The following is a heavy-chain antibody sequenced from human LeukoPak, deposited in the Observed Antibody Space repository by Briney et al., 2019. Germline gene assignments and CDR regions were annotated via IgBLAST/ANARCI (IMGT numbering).Heavy chain of an antibody. Sequence: PGGSLRLSCAASGFTFSSYEMNWVRQAPGKGLEWVSYISSSGSTIYYADSVKGRFTISRDNAKNSLYLQMNSLRAEDTAVYYCAPLEQLVVDYWGQGTLVTVSS. CDR3: APLEQLVVDY. CDR2: ISSSGSTI. J-gene: IGHJ4*02. D-gene: IGHD6-6*01. V-gene: IGHV3-48*03. CDR1: GFTFSSYE.